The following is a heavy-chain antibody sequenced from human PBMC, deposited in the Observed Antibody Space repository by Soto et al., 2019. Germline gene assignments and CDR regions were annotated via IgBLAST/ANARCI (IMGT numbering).Heavy chain of an antibody. V-gene: IGHV4-59*01. CDR3: ARSWIQLWLHGMDV. Sequence: QVQLQESGPGLVKPSETLSLTCTVSGGSISSYYGSWIRQPPGKGQEWMGYIYYSGSTNYNPSLKSRVTISVDTSKNQFSLKLSSVTAADTAVYYCARSWIQLWLHGMDVWGQGTTVTVSS. D-gene: IGHD5-18*01. CDR2: IYYSGST. CDR1: GGSISSYY. J-gene: IGHJ6*02.